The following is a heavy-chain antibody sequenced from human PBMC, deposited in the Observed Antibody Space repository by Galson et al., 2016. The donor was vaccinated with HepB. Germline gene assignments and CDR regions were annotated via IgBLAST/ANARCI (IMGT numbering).Heavy chain of an antibody. Sequence: SLRLSCAASGFTFHSYTMNWVRQAPGKGLEWVSSISSGSSYIYYADSLKGRFTISRDNAKDSLYLQLNSLRAEDTAVYYCAKPQDSGTFLDAFDMWGQGTKVTVSS. CDR3: AKPQDSGTFLDAFDM. D-gene: IGHD1-26*01. CDR1: GFTFHSYT. V-gene: IGHV3-21*01. CDR2: ISSGSSYI. J-gene: IGHJ3*02.